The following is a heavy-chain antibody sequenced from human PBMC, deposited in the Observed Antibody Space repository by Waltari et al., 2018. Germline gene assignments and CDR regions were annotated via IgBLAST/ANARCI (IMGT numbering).Heavy chain of an antibody. CDR3: ARDTMGTYYYYGMDV. CDR2: IKQDGSEK. J-gene: IGHJ6*02. Sequence: VQLVESGGGLVQPGGSLRLSCAASGFTFSSYWMSWVRQAPGKGLEWVANIKQDGSEKYYVDSVKGRFTISRDNAKNSLYLQMNSLRAEDTAVYYCARDTMGTYYYYGMDVWGQGTTVTVSS. CDR1: GFTFSSYW. V-gene: IGHV3-7*01. D-gene: IGHD1-1*01.